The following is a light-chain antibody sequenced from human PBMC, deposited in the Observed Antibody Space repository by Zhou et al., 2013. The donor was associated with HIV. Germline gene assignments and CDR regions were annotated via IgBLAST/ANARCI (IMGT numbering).Light chain of an antibody. CDR2: LGS. V-gene: IGKV2-28*01. CDR3: MQPLQTVT. CDR1: QSLLQNNGYNY. J-gene: IGKJ4*01. Sequence: EIVMTQSPLSLPVTPGEPASISCRSSQSLLQNNGYNYLNWYLQKPGQSPQLLIYLGSHRASGVPDRFSGSGSGTDFTLRISRVEAEDVGVYYCMQPLQTVTFGGGTKVEIK.